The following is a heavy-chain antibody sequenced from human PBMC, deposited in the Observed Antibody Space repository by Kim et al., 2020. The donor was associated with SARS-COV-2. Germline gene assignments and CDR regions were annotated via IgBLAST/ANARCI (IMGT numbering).Heavy chain of an antibody. D-gene: IGHD3-22*01. CDR3: ARISNINYYDGSVGDHFDI. CDR2: INHSGGS. J-gene: IGHJ3*02. Sequence: SETLSLTCAVYGGSLNGYFWTWIRQSPGKGLEWIGEINHSGGSKYNPSIPSLKNRVTISLDKSTNQFSLRLFSVTAADTSMYFCARISNINYYDGSVGDHFDIWGQGTMVTVSS. V-gene: IGHV4-34*01. CDR1: GGSLNGYF.